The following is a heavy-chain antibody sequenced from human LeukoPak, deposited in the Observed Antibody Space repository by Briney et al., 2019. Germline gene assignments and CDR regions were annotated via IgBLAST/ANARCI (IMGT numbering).Heavy chain of an antibody. J-gene: IGHJ5*02. CDR2: IYTSGSN. D-gene: IGHD1-26*01. CDR1: GGSISTYY. V-gene: IGHV4-4*07. Sequence: RTSETLSLTCTVSGGSISTYYWSWIRQPAGKGLEWLGRIYTSGSNNYNPSLKSRVTISVDNSKNQFSLKLSSVTAADTAVYYCARGLVGTTGEQNWFDPWGQGTLVTVSS. CDR3: ARGLVGTTGEQNWFDP.